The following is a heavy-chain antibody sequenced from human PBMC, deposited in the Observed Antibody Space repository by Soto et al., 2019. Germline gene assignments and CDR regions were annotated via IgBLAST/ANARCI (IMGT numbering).Heavy chain of an antibody. CDR3: ARSTDPHKYSSVYNWFDP. D-gene: IGHD6-25*01. V-gene: IGHV1-69*12. CDR2: IIPIFGTA. CDR1: GGTFSSYA. Sequence: QVQLVQSGAEVKKPGSSVKVSCKASGGTFSSYAISWVRQAPGQGLEWMGGIIPIFGTANYAQKFQGRVTITADESTSTPYMELSSLRSEDTAVYYCARSTDPHKYSSVYNWFDPWGQGTLVTVSS. J-gene: IGHJ5*02.